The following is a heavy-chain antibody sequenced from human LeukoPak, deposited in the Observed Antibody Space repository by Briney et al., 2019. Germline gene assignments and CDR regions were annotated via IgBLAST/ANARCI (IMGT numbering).Heavy chain of an antibody. CDR1: GFTFDDYA. CDR3: VKDIKGHYDSSGHARDY. CDR2: ISGDGGST. J-gene: IGHJ4*02. D-gene: IGHD3-22*01. V-gene: IGHV3-43*02. Sequence: PGGSLRLSCAASGFTFDDYAMHWVRQAPGKGLEWVSLISGDGGSTYYADSVKGRFTISRDNSKNSLYLQMNSLRTEDTALYYCVKDIKGHYDSSGHARDYWGQGTLVTVSS.